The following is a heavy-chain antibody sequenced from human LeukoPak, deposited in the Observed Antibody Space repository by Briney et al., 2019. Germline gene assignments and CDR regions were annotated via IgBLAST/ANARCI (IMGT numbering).Heavy chain of an antibody. Sequence: PSETLSLTCAVYGGSFSGYYWSWIRQPPGKGLEWIGEINHSGSTNYNPSLKSRVTISVDTSKNQFSLKLSSVTAADTAVYYCARDHENDAFDIWGQGTMVTVSS. J-gene: IGHJ3*02. CDR3: ARDHENDAFDI. V-gene: IGHV4-34*01. CDR2: INHSGST. CDR1: GGSFSGYY.